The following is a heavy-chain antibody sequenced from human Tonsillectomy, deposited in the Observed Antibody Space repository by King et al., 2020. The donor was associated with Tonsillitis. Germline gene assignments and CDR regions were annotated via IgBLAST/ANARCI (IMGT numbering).Heavy chain of an antibody. Sequence: VQLQESGPGLVKPSQTLSLTCTVSGGSISSDYHYWSWIRQPPGKRLEWIGYIYYSGNTYYKPSLRSRVTISLDTSKNQFSLSLSSVTAADTAVYYCARGDYNYGGNYAFDIWGQGTMVTVSS. CDR2: IYYSGNT. V-gene: IGHV4-30-4*01. D-gene: IGHD4-23*01. CDR3: ARGDYNYGGNYAFDI. J-gene: IGHJ3*02. CDR1: GGSISSDYHY.